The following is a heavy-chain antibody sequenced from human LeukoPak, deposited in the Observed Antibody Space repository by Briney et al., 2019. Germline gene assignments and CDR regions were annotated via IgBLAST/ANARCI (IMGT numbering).Heavy chain of an antibody. Sequence: GGSLRLSCTASGFTFGDYLMSWFRQTPGKGLEWIGFISGGTTEYAASVKGRFTISRDDSTSIAYLQMNSLTTEDTAVYYCSRGSGWLSVYWGQGTLVTVSS. D-gene: IGHD6-19*01. CDR1: GFTFGDYL. CDR2: ISGGTT. CDR3: SRGSGWLSVY. J-gene: IGHJ4*02. V-gene: IGHV3-49*03.